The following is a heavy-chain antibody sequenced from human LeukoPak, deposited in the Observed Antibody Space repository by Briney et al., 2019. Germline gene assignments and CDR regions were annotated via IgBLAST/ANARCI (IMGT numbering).Heavy chain of an antibody. D-gene: IGHD6-19*01. CDR1: GYTFTGYY. CDR2: INPDSGGT. V-gene: IGHV1-2*02. Sequence: WASVKVSCTASGYTFTGYYMHWVRQAPGQGLEWMGWINPDSGGTNYAQKFQGRVTMTRDTSISTAYMELSRLRSDDTAVYYCARDHPYSSGWVYYYYGMDVWGQGTTVTVPS. CDR3: ARDHPYSSGWVYYYYGMDV. J-gene: IGHJ6*02.